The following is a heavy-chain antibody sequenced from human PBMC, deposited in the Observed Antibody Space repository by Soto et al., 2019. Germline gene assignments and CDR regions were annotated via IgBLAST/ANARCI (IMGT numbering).Heavy chain of an antibody. CDR1: GFSFDDYA. Sequence: DVQVVESGGGLVQPGRSLRLSCAASGFSFDDYAMHWVRQAPGKGLEWVSGISWNSGTIGYADSVKGRFTISRDNAKNSLYLQVNSPIAQDTALQYCAKSSAVRGNGSGVWGQGTTVTVSS. V-gene: IGHV3-9*01. CDR2: ISWNSGTI. D-gene: IGHD3-10*01. CDR3: AKSSAVRGNGSGV. J-gene: IGHJ6*02.